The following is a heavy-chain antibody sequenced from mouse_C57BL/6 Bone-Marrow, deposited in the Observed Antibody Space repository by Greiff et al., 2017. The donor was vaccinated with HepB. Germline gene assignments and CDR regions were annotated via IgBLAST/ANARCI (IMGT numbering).Heavy chain of an antibody. D-gene: IGHD1-1*01. Sequence: VQLQQSGPGLVQPSQSLSITCTVSGFSLTSYGVHWVRQSPGKGLEWLGVIWRGGSTDYNAAFMSRLSITKDNSKSQVFFKMNSLQADDTAIYYCAKNLGTTVVDWYFDVWGTGTTVTVSS. CDR1: GFSLTSYG. CDR3: AKNLGTTVVDWYFDV. V-gene: IGHV2-5*01. CDR2: IWRGGST. J-gene: IGHJ1*03.